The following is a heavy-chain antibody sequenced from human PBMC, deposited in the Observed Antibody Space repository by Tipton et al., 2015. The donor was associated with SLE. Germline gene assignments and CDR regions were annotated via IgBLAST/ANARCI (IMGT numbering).Heavy chain of an antibody. Sequence: TLSLTCAVYGGSFSGYYWSWIRQPPGKGLEWIGYIYTSGSTNYNPSLKSRVTISVDTSKNQFSLKLSSVTAADTAVYYCARHRLGIPLYYFDYWGQGTLVTVSS. CDR1: GGSFSGYY. D-gene: IGHD7-27*01. V-gene: IGHV4-4*08. CDR3: ARHRLGIPLYYFDY. J-gene: IGHJ4*02. CDR2: IYTSGST.